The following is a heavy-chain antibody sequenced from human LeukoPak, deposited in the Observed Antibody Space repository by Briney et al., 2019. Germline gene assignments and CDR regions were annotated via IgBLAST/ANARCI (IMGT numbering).Heavy chain of an antibody. D-gene: IGHD3-22*01. CDR3: ARDGKDYYDSSGYYSDY. J-gene: IGHJ4*02. CDR2: IKQDGSEK. CDR1: GFTFSSYW. V-gene: IGHV3-7*01. Sequence: GGSLRLSCAASGFTFSSYWMSWVRQAPGKGLEWAANIKQDGSEKYYVDSVKGRFTISRDNAKNSLYLQMNSLRAEDTAVYYCARDGKDYYDSSGYYSDYWGQGTLVTVSS.